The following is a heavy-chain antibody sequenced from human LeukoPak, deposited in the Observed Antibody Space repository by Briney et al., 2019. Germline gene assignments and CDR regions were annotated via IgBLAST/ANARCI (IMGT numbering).Heavy chain of an antibody. Sequence: SGQSLRLSCAASGFTFSNYAMNGVRQAPGKGLEWVSAISASGGSRFYTDSVKGRFTISRDNSKNTLFLQMNSLRVEDTAVYYCAKEMESSTWYIDFWGQGTLVSVSS. J-gene: IGHJ4*02. CDR1: GFTFSNYA. V-gene: IGHV3-23*01. CDR3: AKEMESSTWYIDF. CDR2: ISASGGSR. D-gene: IGHD6-13*01.